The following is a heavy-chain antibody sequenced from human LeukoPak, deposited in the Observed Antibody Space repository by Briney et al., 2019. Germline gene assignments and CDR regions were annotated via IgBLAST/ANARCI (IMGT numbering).Heavy chain of an antibody. J-gene: IGHJ4*02. D-gene: IGHD6-6*01. Sequence: GGSLRLSCAASGFTVSSNYMSWVRQAPGKGLEWVSVIYSGGSTYYADSVKGRFTISRDNSKNTLYLQMNSLRAEDTAVYYCARVEYGSSARDYWGQGTLVTVSS. CDR2: IYSGGST. V-gene: IGHV3-66*02. CDR3: ARVEYGSSARDY. CDR1: GFTVSSNY.